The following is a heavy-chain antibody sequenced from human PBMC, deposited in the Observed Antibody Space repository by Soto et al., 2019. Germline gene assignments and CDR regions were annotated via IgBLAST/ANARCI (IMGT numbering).Heavy chain of an antibody. D-gene: IGHD5-18*01. CDR1: GGSFSGYY. CDR3: ARSLWYSYGNFDY. J-gene: IGHJ4*02. V-gene: IGHV4-34*01. CDR2: INHSGST. Sequence: QVQLQQWGAGLLKPSETLSLTCAVYGGSFSGYYWSWIRQPPGKGLEWIGEINHSGSTNYNPSLKSRVTISVDTSKNQFSLKLSSVTAADTAVYYCARSLWYSYGNFDYWGQGTLVTVSS.